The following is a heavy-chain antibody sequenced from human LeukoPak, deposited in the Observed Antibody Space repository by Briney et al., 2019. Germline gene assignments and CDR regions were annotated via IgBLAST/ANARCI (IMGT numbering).Heavy chain of an antibody. CDR2: VSYDGTNE. CDR1: GVVFNNFA. J-gene: IGHJ4*02. V-gene: IGHV3-30-3*01. Sequence: GGSLRLSCAASGVVFNNFAFHWVRQAPGKGLEWVAAVSYDGTNEYYAESVRGRLTISRDNSKNTLYLQMNSLRDVDTAIYFCARAGRADGDYHYFDYWGQGTLVTVSS. D-gene: IGHD4-17*01. CDR3: ARAGRADGDYHYFDY.